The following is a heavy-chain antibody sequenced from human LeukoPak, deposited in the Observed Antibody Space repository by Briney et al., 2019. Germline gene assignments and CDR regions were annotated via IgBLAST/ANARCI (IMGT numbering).Heavy chain of an antibody. D-gene: IGHD6-13*01. V-gene: IGHV3-11*04. CDR2: ISSSGSML. CDR1: GFTFSDYY. J-gene: IGHJ4*02. Sequence: PGESLRLSCTVSGFTFSDYYMSWVRQAPGKGLEWVSYISSSGSMLHYADSVKGRFTISRDNAKNSLYLQMNSLRAEDTAVYYCARVMAAAGADHLDYWGQGTLVTVSS. CDR3: ARVMAAAGADHLDY.